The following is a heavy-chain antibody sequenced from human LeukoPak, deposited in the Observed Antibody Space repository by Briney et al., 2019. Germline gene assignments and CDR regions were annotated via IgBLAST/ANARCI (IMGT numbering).Heavy chain of an antibody. V-gene: IGHV4-4*07. J-gene: IGHJ6*03. CDR1: GGSISSYY. CDR3: AREGYDILTGYFDSYYYYYYMDV. Sequence: SEILSLTCTVSGGSISSYYWSWIRQPAGKGLEWIGRIYTSGSTNYNPSLKSRVTMSVDTSKNQFSLKLSSVTAADTAVYYCAREGYDILTGYFDSYYYYYYMDVWGKGTTVTISS. D-gene: IGHD3-9*01. CDR2: IYTSGST.